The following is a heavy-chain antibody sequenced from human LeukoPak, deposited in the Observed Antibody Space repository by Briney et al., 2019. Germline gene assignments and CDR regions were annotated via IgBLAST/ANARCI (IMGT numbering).Heavy chain of an antibody. V-gene: IGHV4-31*03. CDR3: ARRAPFSNWFDP. CDR1: GASITNDDYY. J-gene: IGHJ5*02. D-gene: IGHD2-2*01. Sequence: SQTLSLTCTVSGASITNDDYYWSWIRQHPGKGLEWIGHIYFSGSTYYSPTLKSRASVSVDTSKSQFSLRLTSVTAADTAVYYCARRAPFSNWFDPWGQGTLVIVSS. CDR2: IYFSGST.